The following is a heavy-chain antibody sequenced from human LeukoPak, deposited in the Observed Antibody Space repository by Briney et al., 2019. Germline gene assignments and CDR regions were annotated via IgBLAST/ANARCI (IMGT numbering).Heavy chain of an antibody. CDR3: ARHKLARGAIVLGWFDP. V-gene: IGHV4-39*01. D-gene: IGHD2-8*02. Sequence: SETLSLTCTVSGASISSTSYYWGWIRQPPGQGLEWIGTIYYSGRTYYNPSLKSRVTISGDTSKNQFSLKLSSVTAADTAVYYCARHKLARGAIVLGWFDPWGQGTLVTVSS. CDR1: GASISSTSYY. CDR2: IYYSGRT. J-gene: IGHJ5*02.